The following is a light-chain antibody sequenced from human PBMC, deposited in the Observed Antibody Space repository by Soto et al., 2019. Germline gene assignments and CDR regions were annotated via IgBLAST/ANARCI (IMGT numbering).Light chain of an antibody. V-gene: IGLV2-14*01. CDR2: DVS. Sequence: QSALTQPASVSGSLGQSISISCTEDSSDLTYNSVSWYQHHPHKAPKLIIYDVSYRPSGVSTRFSGSQSAGSASLTISGLQAEDEADYYCSSSTPTRGLVFGSGTKGTVL. J-gene: IGLJ1*01. CDR3: SSSTPTRGLV. CDR1: SSDLTYNS.